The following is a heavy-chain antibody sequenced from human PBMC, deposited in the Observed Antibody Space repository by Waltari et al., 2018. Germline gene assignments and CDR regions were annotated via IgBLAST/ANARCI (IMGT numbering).Heavy chain of an antibody. Sequence: EVQLVESGGGLIQPGGSLGLSCVASGVTVSNHYMTWLRQAPGKGLELVSLIYSGGTTYYADSVRGRFTISRDGSKNTVYLQMNSLRAEDTAVYFCARNQVETALGYWGQGTLFTVSS. D-gene: IGHD2-21*02. CDR1: GVTVSNHY. V-gene: IGHV3-53*01. CDR2: IYSGGTT. CDR3: ARNQVETALGY. J-gene: IGHJ4*02.